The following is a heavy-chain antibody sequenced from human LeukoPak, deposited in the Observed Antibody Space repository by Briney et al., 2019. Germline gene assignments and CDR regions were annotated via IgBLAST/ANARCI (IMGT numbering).Heavy chain of an antibody. CDR2: INTNTGNP. CDR3: ARVESSGYYYYFDQ. CDR1: GYTFTNNA. V-gene: IGHV7-4-1*02. J-gene: IGHJ4*02. D-gene: IGHD3-22*01. Sequence: ASVRVSCKASGYTFTNNALNWVRQGPGQGLEWMGWINTNTGNPTYAQGFAGRFVFSLHTSVRAAYLQISSLRAEDTAVYYCARVESSGYYYYFDQWGQGTLVTVSS.